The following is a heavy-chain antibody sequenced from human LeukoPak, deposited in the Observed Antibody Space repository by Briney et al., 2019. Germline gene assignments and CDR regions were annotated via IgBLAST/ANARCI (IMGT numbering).Heavy chain of an antibody. CDR2: INHSGST. Sequence: PSETLSLTCAVCGGSFSGYYWSWIRQPPRKGLEWIGEINHSGSTNYNPSLKSRVTISVDTSKNQFSLKLSSVTAADTAVYYCARDLSGWYDYWGQGTLVTVSS. V-gene: IGHV4-34*09. CDR1: GGSFSGYY. CDR3: ARDLSGWYDY. D-gene: IGHD6-19*01. J-gene: IGHJ4*02.